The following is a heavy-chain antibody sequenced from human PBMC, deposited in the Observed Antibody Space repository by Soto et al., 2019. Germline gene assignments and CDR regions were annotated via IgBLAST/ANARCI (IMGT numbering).Heavy chain of an antibody. CDR1: GYTFTSYD. Sequence: QVQLVQSGAEVKKPGASVKVSCKASGYTFTSYDINWVRQATGQGLEWMGWMNPNSGNTGYAQKFQGRVTMTRNTSISTAYVELSSLRSEDTAVYYCARPSSGCSGGSCLDSFDYWGQGTLVTVSS. D-gene: IGHD2-15*01. V-gene: IGHV1-8*01. CDR3: ARPSSGCSGGSCLDSFDY. J-gene: IGHJ4*02. CDR2: MNPNSGNT.